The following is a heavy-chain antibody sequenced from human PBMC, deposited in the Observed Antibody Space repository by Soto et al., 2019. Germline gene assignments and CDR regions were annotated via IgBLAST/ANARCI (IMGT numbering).Heavy chain of an antibody. CDR1: GYTFTGYY. D-gene: IGHD6-6*01. CDR2: INPNSGGT. Sequence: ASVKVSCKASGYTFTGYYMHWVRQAPGQGLEWMGWINPNSGGTNYAQKFQGRVTMTRDTSISTAYMELSRLRSDDTAVYYCASRILIEYSSYMNAFDIWGQGTMVTVSS. CDR3: ASRILIEYSSYMNAFDI. J-gene: IGHJ3*02. V-gene: IGHV1-2*02.